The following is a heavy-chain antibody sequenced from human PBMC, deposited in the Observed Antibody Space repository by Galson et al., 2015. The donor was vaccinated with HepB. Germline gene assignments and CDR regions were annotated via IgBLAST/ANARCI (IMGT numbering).Heavy chain of an antibody. Sequence: SLRLSCAASGITFSTFPMSWVRQAPGKGLEWVSSMSGSGGSTYYADSVKGRFTISRDNSKNTLYLQMNSLRAEDTAVYYCARAVYGDYYFDYWGQGTLVTVSS. J-gene: IGHJ4*02. D-gene: IGHD4-17*01. V-gene: IGHV3-23*01. CDR2: MSGSGGST. CDR1: GITFSTFP. CDR3: ARAVYGDYYFDY.